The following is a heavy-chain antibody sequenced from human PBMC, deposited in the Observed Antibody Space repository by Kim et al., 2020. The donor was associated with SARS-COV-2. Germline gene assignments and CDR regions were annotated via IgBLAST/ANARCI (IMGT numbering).Heavy chain of an antibody. V-gene: IGHV3-30*18. Sequence: GGSLRLSCAASGFTFSSYGMHWVRQAPGKGLEWVAVISYDGSNKYYADSVKGRFTISGDNSKNTLYLQMNSLGAEDTAVYYCAKETWIQLWSHVTHFDYWGQGTLVTVSS. D-gene: IGHD5-18*01. CDR3: AKETWIQLWSHVTHFDY. J-gene: IGHJ4*02. CDR2: ISYDGSNK. CDR1: GFTFSSYG.